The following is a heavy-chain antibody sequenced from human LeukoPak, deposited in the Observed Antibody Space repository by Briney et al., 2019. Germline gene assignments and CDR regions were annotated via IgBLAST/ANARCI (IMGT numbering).Heavy chain of an antibody. CDR1: GFTFSSYA. Sequence: GGSLRLSCAASGFTFSSYAMHWVRQAPGKGLEWVAVISYDGSNKYYADSVKGRFTISRDNSKNSLYLQMNSLRAEDTAVYYCARDRDRPDFDYWGQGTLVTVSS. CDR3: ARDRDRPDFDY. CDR2: ISYDGSNK. D-gene: IGHD1-14*01. J-gene: IGHJ4*02. V-gene: IGHV3-30-3*01.